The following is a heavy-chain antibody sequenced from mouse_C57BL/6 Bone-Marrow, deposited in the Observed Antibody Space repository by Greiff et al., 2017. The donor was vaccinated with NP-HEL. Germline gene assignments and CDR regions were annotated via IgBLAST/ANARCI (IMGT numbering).Heavy chain of an antibody. Sequence: EVKLVESGGGLVQPGGSLKLSCAASGFTFSDYYMYWVRQTPEKRLEWVAYISNGGGSTYYPDTVKGRFTISRDNAKNTLYLQMSRLKSEDTAMYYCARHAYYSNYDYAMDYWGQGTSVTVSS. CDR1: GFTFSDYY. J-gene: IGHJ4*01. CDR2: ISNGGGST. V-gene: IGHV5-12*01. CDR3: ARHAYYSNYDYAMDY. D-gene: IGHD2-5*01.